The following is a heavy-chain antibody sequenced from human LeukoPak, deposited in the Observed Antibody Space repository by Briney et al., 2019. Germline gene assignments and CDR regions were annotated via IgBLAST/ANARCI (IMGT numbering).Heavy chain of an antibody. D-gene: IGHD1-26*01. J-gene: IGHJ3*02. V-gene: IGHV3-23*01. CDR2: ISGSGGST. Sequence: GGSLRLSCAASGFTFSDYYMSWVRQAPGKGLEWVSAISGSGGSTYYADSVKGRFTISRDNSKNTLYLQMNSLRAEDTAVYYCAKGWSYYIAFDIWGQGTMVTVSS. CDR1: GFTFSDYY. CDR3: AKGWSYYIAFDI.